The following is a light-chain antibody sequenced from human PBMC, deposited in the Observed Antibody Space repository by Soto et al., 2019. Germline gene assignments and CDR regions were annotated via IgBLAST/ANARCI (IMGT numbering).Light chain of an antibody. CDR1: QSVSSY. V-gene: IGKV3-11*01. J-gene: IGKJ3*01. CDR2: DAS. CDR3: QQRSNF. Sequence: EIVLTQSPATLSLSPGERATLSCRASQSVSSYLAWYQQKPGQAPRLLIYDASNRATGIPARFSGGGSGTDFTLTISSLEPEDFAVYYCQQRSNFFGPGTKVDIK.